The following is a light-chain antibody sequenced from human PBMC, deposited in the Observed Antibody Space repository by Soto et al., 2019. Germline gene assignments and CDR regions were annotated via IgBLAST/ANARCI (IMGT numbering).Light chain of an antibody. Sequence: EVVMTQSLATLPVSIGCSFPLYGGASQSVGSNVAWYQQKLGQPPRLLIYEASNRDTGVPTRFSGSGSGTEFTLTITSLQSEDFAVYYCQQYNHWPPWTFGQGTKVDI. CDR1: QSVGSN. CDR2: EAS. CDR3: QQYNHWPPWT. V-gene: IGKV3D-15*01. J-gene: IGKJ1*01.